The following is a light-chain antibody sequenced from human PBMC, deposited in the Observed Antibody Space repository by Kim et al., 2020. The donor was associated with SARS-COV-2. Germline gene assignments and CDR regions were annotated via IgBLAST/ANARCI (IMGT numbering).Light chain of an antibody. CDR1: QNINTW. V-gene: IGKV1-5*03. CDR3: QQYNSHPHT. CDR2: KAS. J-gene: IGKJ2*01. Sequence: DIQMTQTPSTLSASVGDRVTITCRASQNINTWLAWYQERPGKAPKLLIDKASSLQSGVPSKFSGSGSGTEFTLTISSLQPDDFATYHCQQYNSHPHTCGKGTKLEIK.